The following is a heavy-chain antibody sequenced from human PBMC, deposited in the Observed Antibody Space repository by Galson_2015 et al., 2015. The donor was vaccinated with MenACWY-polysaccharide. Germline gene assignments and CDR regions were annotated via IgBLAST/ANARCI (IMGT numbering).Heavy chain of an antibody. CDR2: ISYDGSNK. CDR3: ARCLYFDFPFDY. Sequence: SLRLSCAASGFTFSSYGMHWVRQAPGKGLEWVAVISYDGSNKYYADSVKGRFTISRDNSKNTLYLQMNSLRAEDTAVYYCARCLYFDFPFDYWGQGTLVTVSS. D-gene: IGHD3-9*01. V-gene: IGHV3-30*03. J-gene: IGHJ4*02. CDR1: GFTFSSYG.